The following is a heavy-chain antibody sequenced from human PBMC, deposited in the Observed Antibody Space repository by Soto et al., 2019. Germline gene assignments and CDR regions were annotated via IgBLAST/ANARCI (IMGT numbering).Heavy chain of an antibody. CDR1: GFTVSSNY. CDR2: IYSGGST. Sequence: EVQLVESGGGLIQPGGSLRLSCAASGFTVSSNYMSWVRQAPGKGLEWVSVIYSGGSTYYADSVKGRFTISRDNSKNTLYLQMNSLRAEDTAVYDCERARKLDGSSHYCGSGYYFDYWGQGTLVTVSS. V-gene: IGHV3-53*01. CDR3: ERARKLDGSSHYCGSGYYFDY. J-gene: IGHJ4*02. D-gene: IGHD3-10*01.